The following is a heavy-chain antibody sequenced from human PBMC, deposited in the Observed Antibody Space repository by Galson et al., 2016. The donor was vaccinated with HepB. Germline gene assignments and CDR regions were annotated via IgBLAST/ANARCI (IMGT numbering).Heavy chain of an antibody. CDR1: GFTLSSSW. J-gene: IGHJ6*02. D-gene: IGHD2/OR15-2a*01. Sequence: SLRLSCAASGFTLSSSWMSWVRQAPGGGLEWVANIKQDGIEKYYVDSVKGRFTISRDDAKNAVFLQMNSLRAEDTALYYCAKGGRILWDAMGVWGQGTTVTVSS. V-gene: IGHV3-7*01. CDR2: IKQDGIEK. CDR3: AKGGRILWDAMGV.